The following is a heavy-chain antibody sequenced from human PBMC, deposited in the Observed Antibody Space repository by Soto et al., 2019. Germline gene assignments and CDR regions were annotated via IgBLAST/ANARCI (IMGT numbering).Heavy chain of an antibody. J-gene: IGHJ2*01. D-gene: IGHD5-12*01. V-gene: IGHV2-5*02. Sequence: QITLKESGPTLVKPTQTLTLTCTFSGFSLSTSGVGVAWIRQPPGKALEWLALIYWDDDKRYSPSLKSRITSTKDTSKNQVVLKMPNMGPVDTATYYCAHRRGLLATGQGWYFDIWGRGPLVTVSS. CDR3: AHRRGLLATGQGWYFDI. CDR2: IYWDDDK. CDR1: GFSLSTSGVG.